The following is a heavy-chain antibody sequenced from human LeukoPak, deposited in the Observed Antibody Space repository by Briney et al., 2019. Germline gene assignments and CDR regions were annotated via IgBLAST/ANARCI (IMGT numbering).Heavy chain of an antibody. CDR2: IDPSDAYT. J-gene: IGHJ5*02. CDR1: GYNFNTYW. Sequence: PGESLNISCKGSGYNFNTYWISWVRQMPGKGLEWMGTIDPSDAYTKYSPPFQVHVSLSADKSIRTAYLQWSSLEASDTAIYYCARHLRTLTSGPASWFDPWGHGTLVTASS. CDR3: ARHLRTLTSGPASWFDP. V-gene: IGHV5-10-1*01. D-gene: IGHD1-1*01.